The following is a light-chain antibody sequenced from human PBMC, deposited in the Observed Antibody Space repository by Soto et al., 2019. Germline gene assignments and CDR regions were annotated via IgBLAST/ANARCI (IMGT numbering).Light chain of an antibody. V-gene: IGKV3D-15*01. CDR2: GAS. Sequence: EIVMTQSPATLSVSPGERATLSCRASQSVSSNLAWYQQKPGQAPRLLIYGASTRATGIPARFSGSGSGTEFTLTLSSLQSEDFAVYYCQQYNNWPPGFGQGTKVDIK. CDR1: QSVSSN. J-gene: IGKJ1*01. CDR3: QQYNNWPPG.